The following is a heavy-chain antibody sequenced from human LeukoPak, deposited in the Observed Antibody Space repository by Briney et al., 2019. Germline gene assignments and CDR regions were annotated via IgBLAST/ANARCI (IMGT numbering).Heavy chain of an antibody. V-gene: IGHV4-4*07. CDR1: GGSISSYY. D-gene: IGHD1-7*01. CDR2: IYTSGST. Sequence: SSETLSLTCTVSGGSISSYYWSWIRQPAGKGLEWIGRIYTSGSTNYNPSLKSRVTMSVDTSKNQFSLKLTSVTAADTAVYYCAGVNYLAPFDYWGQGTQVTVSS. J-gene: IGHJ4*02. CDR3: AGVNYLAPFDY.